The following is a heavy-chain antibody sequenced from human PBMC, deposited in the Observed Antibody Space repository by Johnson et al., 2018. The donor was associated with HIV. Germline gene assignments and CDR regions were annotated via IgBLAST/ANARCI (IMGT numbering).Heavy chain of an antibody. J-gene: IGHJ3*02. D-gene: IGHD4-17*01. CDR3: AKDHDYGDAFDI. CDR1: GFTFSTYG. V-gene: IGHV3-33*06. Sequence: VQLVESGGGVVQPGRSLRLSCAASGFTFSTYGMHWVRQAPGKGLEWVAVMWYDGSNKYYADSVKGRFTISRDNSKNTLFLQMNSLRAEDTAVYYCAKDHDYGDAFDIWGQGTMVTVSS. CDR2: MWYDGSNK.